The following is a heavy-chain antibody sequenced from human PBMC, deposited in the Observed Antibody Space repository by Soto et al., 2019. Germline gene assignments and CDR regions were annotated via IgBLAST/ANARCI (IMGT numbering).Heavy chain of an antibody. J-gene: IGHJ4*02. Sequence: ASVKFSCKASGYTFTCYDINWVRQATGQGLEWMGWMNPNSGNTGYAQKFQGRVTMTRNTSISTAYMELSSLRSEDTAVYYCAIRRDYGDYYFDYWGQGTLVTVSS. D-gene: IGHD4-17*01. CDR1: GYTFTCYD. CDR2: MNPNSGNT. V-gene: IGHV1-8*01. CDR3: AIRRDYGDYYFDY.